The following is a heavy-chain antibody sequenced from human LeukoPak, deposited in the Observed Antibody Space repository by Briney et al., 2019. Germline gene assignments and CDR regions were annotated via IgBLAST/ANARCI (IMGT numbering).Heavy chain of an antibody. Sequence: GASEKVSCKASGYTFTSYFIHWVRQAPGQGLEWMGIINPSGGSTNYAQKFQGRVTMTRDTSTGTVYMELSSLRSEDTAVYFCARDGTPAFYYYMDVWGKGTTVTISS. CDR1: GYTFTSYF. J-gene: IGHJ6*03. V-gene: IGHV1-46*01. CDR3: ARDGTPAFYYYMDV. CDR2: INPSGGST.